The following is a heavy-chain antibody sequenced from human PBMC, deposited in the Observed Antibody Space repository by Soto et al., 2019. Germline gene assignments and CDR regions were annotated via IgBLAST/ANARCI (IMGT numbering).Heavy chain of an antibody. CDR1: GFTVSGNY. CDR2: IYSGGST. V-gene: IGHV3-66*01. J-gene: IGHJ3*02. D-gene: IGHD1-20*01. Sequence: GGSLRLSCAASGFTVSGNYMSWVRQAPGKGLEWVSVIYSGGSTYYADSVKGRFTISRDNSKNTLYLQMNSLRAEDTAVYYCARALTGTTGAFDIWGQGTMVTVSS. CDR3: ARALTGTTGAFDI.